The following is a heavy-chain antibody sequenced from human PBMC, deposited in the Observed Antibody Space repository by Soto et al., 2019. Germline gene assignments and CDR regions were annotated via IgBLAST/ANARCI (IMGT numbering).Heavy chain of an antibody. CDR1: GFTFSSYW. CDR2: IKQDGSEK. CDR3: ARTKEFIAAAGYYYGMDV. V-gene: IGHV3-7*05. Sequence: PGGSLRLSCAASGFTFSSYWMSWVRQAPGKGLEWVANIKQDGSEKYYVDSVKGRFTISRDNAKNSLYLQMNSLRAEDTAVYYCARTKEFIAAAGYYYGMDVWGQGTTVTVSS. D-gene: IGHD6-13*01. J-gene: IGHJ6*02.